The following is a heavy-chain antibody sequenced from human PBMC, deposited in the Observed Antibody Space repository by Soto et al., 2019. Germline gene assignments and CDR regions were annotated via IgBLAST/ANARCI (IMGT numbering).Heavy chain of an antibody. CDR3: ACPRGYSYGNLGY. J-gene: IGHJ4*02. D-gene: IGHD5-18*01. Sequence: EVQLVENGGGLIQPGGSLRLSCAASGFTVSSNYMSWVRQAPGKGLEWVSVIYSGGSTYYADSVKGRFTISRDNSNNTLYLQMTSLRAEDTAVYYCACPRGYSYGNLGYWGQGTLVTVSS. V-gene: IGHV3-53*02. CDR2: IYSGGST. CDR1: GFTVSSNY.